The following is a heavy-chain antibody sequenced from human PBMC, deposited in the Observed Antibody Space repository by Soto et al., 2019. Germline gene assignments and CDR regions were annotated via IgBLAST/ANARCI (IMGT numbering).Heavy chain of an antibody. D-gene: IGHD3-16*02. CDR2: IYYSGST. J-gene: IGHJ6*02. Sequence: QVQLQESGPGLVKPSETLSLTCTVSGGSVSSGSYYWSWIRQPPGKGLEWIGYIYYSGSTNYNPSLKSRVTISVDTSKNQFSLKLSSVTAADTAVYYCARALLLRLGELSVRRTDYGMDVWGQGTVVIVSS. V-gene: IGHV4-61*01. CDR3: ARALLLRLGELSVRRTDYGMDV. CDR1: GGSVSSGSYY.